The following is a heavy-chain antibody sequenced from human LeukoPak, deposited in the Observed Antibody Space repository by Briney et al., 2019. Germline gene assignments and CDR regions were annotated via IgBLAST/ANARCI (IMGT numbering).Heavy chain of an antibody. V-gene: IGHV4-39*07. Sequence: PSETLSLTCTVSGGSISSSSYYWGWIRQPPGKGLEWIGSIYYSGSTYYNPSLKSRVTISVDTSKNQFSLKLSSVTAADTAVYYCARYRYYYDSSGYYFDYWGQGTLVTVSS. D-gene: IGHD3-22*01. CDR3: ARYRYYYDSSGYYFDY. CDR2: IYYSGST. J-gene: IGHJ4*02. CDR1: GGSISSSSYY.